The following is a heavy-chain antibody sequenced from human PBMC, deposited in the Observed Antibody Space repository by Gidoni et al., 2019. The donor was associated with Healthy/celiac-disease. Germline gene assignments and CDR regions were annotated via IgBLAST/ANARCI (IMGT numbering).Heavy chain of an antibody. Sequence: QVQLVESGGGLVKPGGSLRLSCAASGFTFSDYYMSWIRQAPGKGLEWVSYISSSSSYTNYADSVKGRFTISRDNAKNSLYLQMNSLRAEDTAVYYCARASLMGFIAVAPGYYYGMDVWGQGTTVTVSS. D-gene: IGHD6-19*01. CDR2: ISSSSSYT. CDR1: GFTFSDYY. J-gene: IGHJ6*02. V-gene: IGHV3-11*06. CDR3: ARASLMGFIAVAPGYYYGMDV.